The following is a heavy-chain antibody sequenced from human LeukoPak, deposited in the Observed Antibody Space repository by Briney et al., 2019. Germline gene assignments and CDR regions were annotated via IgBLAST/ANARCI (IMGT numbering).Heavy chain of an antibody. CDR2: ISSSGSTI. Sequence: GGSLRLPCAASGFTFSDYYMSWIRQAPGKGLEWVSYISSSGSTIYYADSVKGRFTISRDNTEKSLYLQMNSLRAEDTAVYYCATDRLDDPLGYWGQGTLVTVSS. J-gene: IGHJ4*02. D-gene: IGHD1-1*01. CDR1: GFTFSDYY. CDR3: ATDRLDDPLGY. V-gene: IGHV3-11*01.